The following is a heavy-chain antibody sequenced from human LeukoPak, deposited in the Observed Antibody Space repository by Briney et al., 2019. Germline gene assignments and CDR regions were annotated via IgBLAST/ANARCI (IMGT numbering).Heavy chain of an antibody. CDR1: GYTFSIYN. V-gene: IGHV1-46*01. D-gene: IGHD6-13*01. Sequence: ASVKLSCKASGYTFSIYNMHWVRQAPGQGLEWMGIINPSGGSASDAQKFQGRLTMTRDTSTSTLYMELSSLRSEDTAVYYCAREGVAATGLDYWGQGTLVTVSS. CDR2: INPSGGSA. CDR3: AREGVAATGLDY. J-gene: IGHJ4*02.